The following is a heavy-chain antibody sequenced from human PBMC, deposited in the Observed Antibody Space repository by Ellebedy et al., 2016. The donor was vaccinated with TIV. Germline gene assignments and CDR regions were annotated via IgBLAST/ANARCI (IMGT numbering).Heavy chain of an antibody. CDR3: AREYCSSTSCYYGMDV. V-gene: IGHV3-7*01. D-gene: IGHD2-2*01. J-gene: IGHJ6*02. Sequence: GESLKISRAASGFTFSSYWMSWVRQAPGKGLEWVANIKQDGSEKYYVDSVKGRFTISRDNAKNSLYLQMNSLRAEDTAVYYCAREYCSSTSCYYGMDVWGQGTTVTVSS. CDR2: IKQDGSEK. CDR1: GFTFSSYW.